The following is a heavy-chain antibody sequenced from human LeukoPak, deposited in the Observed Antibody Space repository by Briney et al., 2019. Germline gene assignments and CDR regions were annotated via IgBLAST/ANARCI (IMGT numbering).Heavy chain of an antibody. D-gene: IGHD3-9*01. CDR1: GYTFTGYY. Sequence: ASVKVSCKASGYTFTGYYRHWVRQAPGQGLAGMGWINPNSGGTNYAQKFQGRVTMTRDTSISTPYMELSRLRSDDTAVYYCASATYDILTGGGTSYYYMDVWGKGTTVTISS. J-gene: IGHJ6*03. CDR3: ASATYDILTGGGTSYYYMDV. CDR2: INPNSGGT. V-gene: IGHV1-2*02.